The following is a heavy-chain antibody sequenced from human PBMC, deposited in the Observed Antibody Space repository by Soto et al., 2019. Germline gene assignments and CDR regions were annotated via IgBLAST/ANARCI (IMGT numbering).Heavy chain of an antibody. CDR1: GFSLTTAGVG. Sequence: QINLKESGPTLVKPTQTLTLTCSFSGFSLTTAGVGVGWVRQSPGEALEWLALIYWDDDERYNPSLKTRLTITKDPSKNQVVLIMTNMAPVDTATYYCAHSRNLITEDAQVGDFVYWGQGTLVTVSS. CDR2: IYWDDDE. CDR3: AHSRNLITEDAQVGDFVY. V-gene: IGHV2-5*02. J-gene: IGHJ4*02. D-gene: IGHD3-10*01.